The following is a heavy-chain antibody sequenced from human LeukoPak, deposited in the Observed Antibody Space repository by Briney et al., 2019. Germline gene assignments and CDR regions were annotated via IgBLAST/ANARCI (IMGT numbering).Heavy chain of an antibody. CDR3: AKDFRGNHYFDY. V-gene: IGHV3-9*01. J-gene: IGHJ4*02. CDR2: ISWDSGAM. CDR1: GFTFSGFA. Sequence: GGSLRLSCAASGFTFSGFAMHWVRQAPGKGLEWVSGISWDSGAMGYADSVKGRFTISRDNAKDSLYLQMNSLRPEDTALYSCAKDFRGNHYFDYWGQGTLVTVSS. D-gene: IGHD5-12*01.